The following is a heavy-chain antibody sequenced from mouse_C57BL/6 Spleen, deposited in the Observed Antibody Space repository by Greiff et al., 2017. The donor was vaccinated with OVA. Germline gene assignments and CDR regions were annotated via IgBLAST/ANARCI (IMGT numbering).Heavy chain of an antibody. CDR1: GYTFTDYY. V-gene: IGHV1-26*01. Sequence: EVQLQQSGPELLKPGASVKISCKASGYTFTDYYMNWVKQSHGKSLEWIGDINPNNGGTSYNQKFKGKATLTVDKSSSTAYMELRSLTSEDSAVYYCAEDGFDYWGQGTTLTVSS. CDR2: INPNNGGT. CDR3: AEDGFDY. J-gene: IGHJ2*01.